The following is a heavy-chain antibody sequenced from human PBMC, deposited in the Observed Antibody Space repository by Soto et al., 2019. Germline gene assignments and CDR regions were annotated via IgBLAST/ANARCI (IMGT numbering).Heavy chain of an antibody. CDR2: IWYDGSNK. J-gene: IGHJ4*02. D-gene: IGHD6-13*01. CDR1: GFTFSSYG. CDR3: ARVWAAADHYFDY. V-gene: IGHV3-33*01. Sequence: QVQLVESGGGVVQPGRSLRLSCAASGFTFSSYGMHWVRQAPGKGLEWVAVIWYDGSNKYYADSVKGRFTISRDNSKNTLYLQMNSLRAEDTALYYCARVWAAADHYFDYWGQGTLVTVSS.